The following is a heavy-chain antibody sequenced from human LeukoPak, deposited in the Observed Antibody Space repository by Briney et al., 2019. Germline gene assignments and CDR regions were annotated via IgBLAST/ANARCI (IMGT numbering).Heavy chain of an antibody. CDR2: ISYDGTNK. V-gene: IGHV3-30*04. CDR3: ATVVRERATFMDN. D-gene: IGHD5-24*01. CDR1: GFTCSSYA. Sequence: GGSLRLSCAASGFTCSSYAMHWVRQAPGKGLEWVALISYDGTNKYYVDSVKGRFTISRDNANNTLFLLMSGLRADDTGIYYCATVVRERATFMDNWGQGTLVSVSS. J-gene: IGHJ4*02.